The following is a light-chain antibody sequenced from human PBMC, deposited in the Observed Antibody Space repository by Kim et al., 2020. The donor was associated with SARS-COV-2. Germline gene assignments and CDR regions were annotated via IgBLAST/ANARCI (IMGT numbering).Light chain of an antibody. CDR1: SLRSYH. J-gene: IGLJ3*02. CDR3: ASRDSSGNPLGV. V-gene: IGLV3-19*01. Sequence: SSELTQDPAVSVALGQTVRITCQGDSLRSYHASWYQQKPGQAPVLVIYGKNNRPLGIPDRFSGSSLGDTASLTITGAQAEDEADYYCASRDSSGNPLGVF. CDR2: GKN.